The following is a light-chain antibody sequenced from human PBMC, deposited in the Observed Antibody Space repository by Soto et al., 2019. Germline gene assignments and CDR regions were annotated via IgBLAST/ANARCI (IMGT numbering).Light chain of an antibody. CDR2: KAS. CDR3: QHHNSYPGA. Sequence: EIQMTRPPSTRFASVGDGVPITCGASQTISSCLAWYQQKPGKAPKLLIHKASTINSGIPSRFSGSGSGTEFTLTISSLQPDDFATYYCQHHNSYPGAFGQGTKVDIK. CDR1: QTISSC. V-gene: IGKV1-5*03. J-gene: IGKJ1*01.